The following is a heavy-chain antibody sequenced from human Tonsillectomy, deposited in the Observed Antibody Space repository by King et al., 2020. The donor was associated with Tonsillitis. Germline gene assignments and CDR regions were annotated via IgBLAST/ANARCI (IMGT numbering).Heavy chain of an antibody. J-gene: IGHJ3*02. Sequence: QLQESGPGLVKPSETLSLTCTVSGGSISSYYWSWIRQPPGKGLEWIGYIYYSGSTNYNPSLKSRVTISVDTSKNQFSLKLSSVTAADTAVYYCARQTGYWGHVGAFDIWGQGTMVTVSS. CDR1: GGSISSYY. CDR2: IYYSGST. V-gene: IGHV4-59*08. CDR3: ARQTGYWGHVGAFDI. D-gene: IGHD2-8*02.